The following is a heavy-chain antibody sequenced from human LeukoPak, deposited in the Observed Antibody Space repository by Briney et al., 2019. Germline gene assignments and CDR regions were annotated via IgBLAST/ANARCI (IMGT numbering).Heavy chain of an antibody. CDR3: ARARHYDMEDAFDI. V-gene: IGHV3-30*04. CDR1: GFTFSSYA. Sequence: GGSLRLSCAASGFTFSSYAMHWVRQAPGKGLEWVAVISYDGSNKYYADSAKGRFTISRDNSKNTLYLQMNSLRAEDTAVYYCARARHYDMEDAFDIWGQGTMVTVSS. J-gene: IGHJ3*02. D-gene: IGHD3-9*01. CDR2: ISYDGSNK.